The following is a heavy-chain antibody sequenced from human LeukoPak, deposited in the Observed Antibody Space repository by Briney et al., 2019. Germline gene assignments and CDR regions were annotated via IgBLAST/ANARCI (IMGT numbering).Heavy chain of an antibody. CDR1: GFTFDDYA. V-gene: IGHV3-23*01. CDR3: AKDHFPPPPNLWFGELSGSDY. CDR2: ISGSGGST. D-gene: IGHD3-10*01. Sequence: PGGSLRLSCAASGFTFDDYAMHWVRQAPGKGLEWVSAISGSGGSTYYADSVKGRFTISRDNSKNTLYLQMNSLRAEDTAVYYCAKDHFPPPPNLWFGELSGSDYWGQGTLVTVSS. J-gene: IGHJ4*02.